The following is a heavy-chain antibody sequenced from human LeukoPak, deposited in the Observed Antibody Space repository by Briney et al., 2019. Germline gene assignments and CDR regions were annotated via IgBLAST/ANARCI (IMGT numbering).Heavy chain of an antibody. CDR2: ITSRDGRT. CDR1: EFTFSRYA. CDR3: ARDPNGDDLGAFDF. V-gene: IGHV3-23*01. Sequence: PGGSLRLSCAAPEFTFSRYAMTWVRQAPGKGLEWVSSITSRDGRTSYADSVRGRFTVSRDNSKNTLYLQMNYLRVEDTAVYYFARDPNGDDLGAFDFWGQGTLVTVSS. D-gene: IGHD4-17*01. J-gene: IGHJ3*01.